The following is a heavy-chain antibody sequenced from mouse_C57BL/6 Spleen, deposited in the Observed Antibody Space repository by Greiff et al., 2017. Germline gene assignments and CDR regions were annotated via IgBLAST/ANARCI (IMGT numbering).Heavy chain of an antibody. CDR2: IDPSDSYT. V-gene: IGHV1-69*01. CDR1: GYTFTSYW. Sequence: QVQLQQPGAELVMPGASVKLSCKASGYTFTSYWMHWVKQRPGQGLEWIGEIDPSDSYTNYNQKFKGKSTLTVDKSSSTAYMQLSSLTSEDSAVYYCARSNYYGSSSAWFAYWGQGTLVTVSA. CDR3: ARSNYYGSSSAWFAY. D-gene: IGHD1-1*01. J-gene: IGHJ3*01.